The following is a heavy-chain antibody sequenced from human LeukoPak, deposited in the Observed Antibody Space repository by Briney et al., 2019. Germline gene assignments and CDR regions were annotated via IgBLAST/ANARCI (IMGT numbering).Heavy chain of an antibody. D-gene: IGHD3-22*01. Sequence: ASVKVSCKASGYTFTNYGITWVRQAPGQGLEWMGWISAYNGDTHYAQKLQGRVAMTTDTSTRTVYMELRSLRHGDTAVHYCARGLDLGSRGYYYFDYHYYYMDVWGKGTTVAVSS. V-gene: IGHV1-18*01. J-gene: IGHJ6*03. CDR3: ARGLDLGSRGYYYFDYHYYYMDV. CDR1: GYTFTNYG. CDR2: ISAYNGDT.